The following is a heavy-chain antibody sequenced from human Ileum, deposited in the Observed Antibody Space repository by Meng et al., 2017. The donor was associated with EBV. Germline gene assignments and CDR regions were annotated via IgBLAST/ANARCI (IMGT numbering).Heavy chain of an antibody. CDR1: VYSTVYSNTD. CDR3: ARDIAIAGIHGGDYFDY. Sequence: QLWEACPGRVQPSGSLPLSCAVSVYSTVYSNTDWGSLRQPPGMRLEWIGSIYQRGSTRYKPSLKNRATISLDTSKNRFSLKLTSVTDADTAIYYCARDIAIAGIHGGDYFDYWGQGTLVTVSS. D-gene: IGHD6-19*01. V-gene: IGHV4-39*07. CDR2: IYQRGST. J-gene: IGHJ4*02.